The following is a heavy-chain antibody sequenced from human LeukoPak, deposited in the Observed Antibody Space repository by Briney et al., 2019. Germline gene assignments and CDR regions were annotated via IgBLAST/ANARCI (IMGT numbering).Heavy chain of an antibody. CDR3: ARGPERTRYYDSSGYQIDY. CDR2: INTNTGNP. Sequence: ASVKVSCKASGYTFTTYIMNWVRRAPGQGLEWMGWINTNTGNPTYAQGFTGRFVFSLDTSVSTAYLQISSLKAEDTAVYYCARGPERTRYYDSSGYQIDYWGQGTLVTVSS. CDR1: GYTFTTYI. D-gene: IGHD3-22*01. V-gene: IGHV7-4-1*02. J-gene: IGHJ4*02.